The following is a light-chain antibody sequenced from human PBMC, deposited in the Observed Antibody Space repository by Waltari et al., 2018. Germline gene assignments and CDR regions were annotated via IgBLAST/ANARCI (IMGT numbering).Light chain of an antibody. CDR1: QSLLHRDGKTY. J-gene: IGKJ1*01. CDR3: MQSIEVPRT. V-gene: IGKV2D-29*02. CDR2: EVS. Sequence: DIVMNQTPLSLSVTPGQPASISCKSSQSLLHRDGKTYLCWYLQRPGQSPELLIYEVSKRFSGVPDRFNGSGSGTDFTLKISRVEADDVGVYYCMQSIEVPRTFGQGTKVEMK.